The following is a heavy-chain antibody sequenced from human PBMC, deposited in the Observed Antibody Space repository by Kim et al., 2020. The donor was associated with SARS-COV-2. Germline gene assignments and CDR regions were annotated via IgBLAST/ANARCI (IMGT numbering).Heavy chain of an antibody. V-gene: IGHV3-48*01. CDR3: ARRLDY. Sequence: GGSLRLSCAASGFTVSSFSMNWVRQAPGKGLEWVSYMSTSGSTIYAESVKGRFTISRDNAKNSLYLQMNSLRVEDTAVYYCARRLDYWGQGTQVTVSS. J-gene: IGHJ4*02. CDR1: GFTVSSFS. CDR2: MSTSGSTI.